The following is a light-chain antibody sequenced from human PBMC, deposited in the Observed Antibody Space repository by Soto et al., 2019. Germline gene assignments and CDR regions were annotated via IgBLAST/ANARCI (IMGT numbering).Light chain of an antibody. CDR3: QQYGSSPFT. CDR2: DAS. CDR1: QSVSSSY. Sequence: SPVTLSLSPGERGTLSCGASQSVSSSYLAWYQQKPGQAPRLLIYDASSRATGTPDRFSGSGSGTDFTLTISRLEPEDVAVYYCQQYGSSPFTFGQGTRLEIK. J-gene: IGKJ5*01. V-gene: IGKV3D-20*01.